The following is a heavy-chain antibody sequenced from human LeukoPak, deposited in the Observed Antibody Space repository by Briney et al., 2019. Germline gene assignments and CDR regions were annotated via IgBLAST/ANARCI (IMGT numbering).Heavy chain of an antibody. Sequence: PGGSLRLSCAASGLHFSGTAMSWVRQAPGKGLEWVSAISHDGMNAYYADSVKGRFTISRDNSKKTVSLEMLSLTAADTGVYYCAKDGAQYSSGPECDPRGQGALVTVSP. CDR3: AKDGAQYSSGPECDP. J-gene: IGHJ5*02. CDR2: ISHDGMNA. CDR1: GLHFSGTA. V-gene: IGHV3-23*01. D-gene: IGHD6-19*01.